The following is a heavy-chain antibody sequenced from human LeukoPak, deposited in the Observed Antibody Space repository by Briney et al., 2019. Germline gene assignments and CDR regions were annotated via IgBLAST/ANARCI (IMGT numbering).Heavy chain of an antibody. Sequence: SVKVSCKASGGTFSSYAISWVRPAPGQGLEWMGRIIPILGIANYAQKFQGRVTITADKSTSTAYMELSSLRSEDTAVYYCARDNALFGSSGKNWFDPWGQGTLVTVSS. CDR1: GGTFSSYA. D-gene: IGHD6-19*01. CDR2: IIPILGIA. V-gene: IGHV1-69*04. CDR3: ARDNALFGSSGKNWFDP. J-gene: IGHJ5*02.